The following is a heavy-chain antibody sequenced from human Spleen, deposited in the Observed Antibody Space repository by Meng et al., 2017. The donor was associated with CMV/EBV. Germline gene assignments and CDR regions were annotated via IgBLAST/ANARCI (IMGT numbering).Heavy chain of an antibody. CDR2: ISYDGNNQ. V-gene: IGHV3-30-3*01. D-gene: IGHD3-10*01. J-gene: IGHJ5*02. CDR1: VFTFSTFA. Sequence: VFTFSTFAFPWVRQAPGKGLEWVAVISYDGNNQYYTDSVKGRFTISRDNSKSTLYLQMNSLRAEDTAVYYCARDPRGGGSGSYGFDPWGQGTLVTVS. CDR3: ARDPRGGGSGSYGFDP.